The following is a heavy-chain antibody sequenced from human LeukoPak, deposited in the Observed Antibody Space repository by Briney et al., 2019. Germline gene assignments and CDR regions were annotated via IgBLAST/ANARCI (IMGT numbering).Heavy chain of an antibody. V-gene: IGHV5-51*01. CDR3: ASSRDAYNGYFDY. CDR1: GYSFTSYW. D-gene: IGHD5-24*01. CDR2: IYPGDSDT. Sequence: GESLKISCKGSGYSFTSYWIGWVRQMPGKGLEWMGIIYPGDSDTRYSPSFQGQVTIAADKSISTAYLQWSSLKASDTAMYYCASSRDAYNGYFDYWGQGTLVTVSS. J-gene: IGHJ4*02.